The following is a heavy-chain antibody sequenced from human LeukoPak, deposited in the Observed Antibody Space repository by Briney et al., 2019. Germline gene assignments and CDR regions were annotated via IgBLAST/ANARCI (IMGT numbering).Heavy chain of an antibody. CDR3: ARDPYYYDSSGYYSTDY. CDR2: ISGNGDSA. Sequence: PGGSLRLSCEASGFTFIRYAMSWVRQAPGKGLEWVSTISGNGDSAYYADSVKGRFTISRDNAKNSLYLQMNSLRDEDTAVYYCARDPYYYDSSGYYSTDYWGQGTLVTVSS. J-gene: IGHJ4*02. CDR1: GFTFIRYA. D-gene: IGHD3-22*01. V-gene: IGHV3-23*01.